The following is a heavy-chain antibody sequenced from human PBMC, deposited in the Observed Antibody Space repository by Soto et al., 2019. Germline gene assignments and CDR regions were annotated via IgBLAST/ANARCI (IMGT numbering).Heavy chain of an antibody. D-gene: IGHD6-13*01. CDR1: GGPISSGGYY. CDR3: ARAYTNSYFGDSFDI. Sequence: SETLSLTCTVSGGPISSGGYYWSWIRQHPGKGLEYIGYIYYTGSAYYSPSLKGRVTISVDPSKKQFSLNLSSVTAADTAVYCCARAYTNSYFGDSFDIWGQGTMVTVSS. V-gene: IGHV4-31*03. J-gene: IGHJ3*02. CDR2: IYYTGSA.